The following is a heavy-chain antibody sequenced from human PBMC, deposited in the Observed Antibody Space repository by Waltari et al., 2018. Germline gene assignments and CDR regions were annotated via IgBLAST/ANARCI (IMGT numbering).Heavy chain of an antibody. CDR1: GGSISSGSYY. CDR2: INHSGRT. CDR3: AREKWWLGLGYYYYGMDV. D-gene: IGHD2-8*01. J-gene: IGHJ6*02. V-gene: IGHV4-61*02. Sequence: QVQLQESGPGLVKPSQTLSLTCTVSGGSISSGSYYWSWIRQPAGKGLEWIGEINHSGRTNYNPSRKSRVTMSVDTSKNQFSLKLSSVTAADTAVYYCAREKWWLGLGYYYYGMDVWGQGTTVTVSS.